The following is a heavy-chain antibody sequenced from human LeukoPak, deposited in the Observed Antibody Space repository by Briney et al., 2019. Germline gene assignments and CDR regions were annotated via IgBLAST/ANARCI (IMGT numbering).Heavy chain of an antibody. V-gene: IGHV1-69*13. CDR1: GYTFTGYY. Sequence: GASVKVSCKASGYTFTGYYMHWVRQAPGQGLEWMGGIIPIFGTANYAQKFQGRVTITADESTSTAYMELSSLRSEDTAVYYCAIPIYGDYSNLFDPWGQGTLVTVSS. J-gene: IGHJ5*02. CDR3: AIPIYGDYSNLFDP. CDR2: IIPIFGTA. D-gene: IGHD4-17*01.